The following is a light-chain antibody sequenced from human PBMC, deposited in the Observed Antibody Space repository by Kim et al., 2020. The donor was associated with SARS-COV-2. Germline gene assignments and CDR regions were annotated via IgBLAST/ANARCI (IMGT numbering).Light chain of an antibody. CDR3: QQYNNWPLYT. Sequence: VTPGERATLSCRASQSGSSNLAWYQQKPGQAPRLLIYGASMRATGIPARFSGSGSEKEFTLTITSLQSEDFAIYYCQQYNNWPLYTFGQGTKLEIK. J-gene: IGKJ2*01. CDR1: QSGSSN. CDR2: GAS. V-gene: IGKV3-15*01.